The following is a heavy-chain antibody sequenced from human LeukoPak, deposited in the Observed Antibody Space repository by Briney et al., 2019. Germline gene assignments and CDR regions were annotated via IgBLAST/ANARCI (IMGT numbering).Heavy chain of an antibody. D-gene: IGHD2-15*01. CDR2: INPNTGDT. V-gene: IGHV1-2*02. CDR3: ARYSWTYYFDF. J-gene: IGHJ4*02. Sequence: ASVKVSCKASGYTFTNFYLHWVRQAPGQGLEWMGWINPNTGDTNYAQKFRGRVTMTSDTSINTAYMELSRLRSDDSAVHSCARYSWTYYFDFWGQGTLVTVSS. CDR1: GYTFTNFY.